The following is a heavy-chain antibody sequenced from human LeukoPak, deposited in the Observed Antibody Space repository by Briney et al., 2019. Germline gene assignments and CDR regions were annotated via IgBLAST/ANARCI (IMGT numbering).Heavy chain of an antibody. CDR3: ARGTGYSSGWYGVDYFDY. D-gene: IGHD6-19*01. J-gene: IGHJ4*02. Sequence: SETLSLTCTVSGGSISSSSYYWGWIRQPPGKGLEWIGSIYYSGSTYYNPSLKSRVTISVDTSKNQFSLKLSSVTAADTAVYYCARGTGYSSGWYGVDYFDYWGQGTLVTVSS. CDR1: GGSISSSSYY. V-gene: IGHV4-39*07. CDR2: IYYSGST.